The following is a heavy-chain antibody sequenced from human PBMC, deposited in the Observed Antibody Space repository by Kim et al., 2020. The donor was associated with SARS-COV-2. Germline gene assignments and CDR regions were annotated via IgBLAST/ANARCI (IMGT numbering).Heavy chain of an antibody. CDR3: ARDIQQWLLQVFYERWFDP. Sequence: ASVKVSCKASGYTFTSYGISWVRQAPGQGLEWMGWISAYNGNTNYAQKLQGRVTMTTDTSTSTAYMELRSLRSDDTAVYYCARDIQQWLLQVFYERWFDPWGQGTLVTVSS. CDR2: ISAYNGNT. J-gene: IGHJ5*02. CDR1: GYTFTSYG. V-gene: IGHV1-18*01. D-gene: IGHD6-19*01.